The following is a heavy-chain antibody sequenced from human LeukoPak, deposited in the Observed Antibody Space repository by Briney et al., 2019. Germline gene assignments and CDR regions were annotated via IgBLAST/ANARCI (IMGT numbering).Heavy chain of an antibody. Sequence: GASVKVSCKASGYTFTGYYMHWVRQAPGQGLEWMGWINPNSGGTNYAQKFQGRVTMTRDTSISTAYMELSSLRSEDTAVYYCARGGKLERRRFDYWGQGTLVTVSS. CDR2: INPNSGGT. V-gene: IGHV1-2*02. D-gene: IGHD1-1*01. CDR1: GYTFTGYY. CDR3: ARGGKLERRRFDY. J-gene: IGHJ4*02.